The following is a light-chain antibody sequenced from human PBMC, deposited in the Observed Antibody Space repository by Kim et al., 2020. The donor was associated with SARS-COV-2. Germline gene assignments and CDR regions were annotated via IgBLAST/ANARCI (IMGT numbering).Light chain of an antibody. CDR2: GRN. J-gene: IGLJ2*01. CDR1: SLRSYY. CDR3: QSRDSGGNVL. V-gene: IGLV3-19*01. Sequence: VALGQTVSITCQGDSLRSYYVSWYQRRPGQAPLLVIYGRNNRPSGIPDRLSGSSSGNTASLTITGAQAEDEADFYCQSRDSGGNVLFGGGTQLTVL.